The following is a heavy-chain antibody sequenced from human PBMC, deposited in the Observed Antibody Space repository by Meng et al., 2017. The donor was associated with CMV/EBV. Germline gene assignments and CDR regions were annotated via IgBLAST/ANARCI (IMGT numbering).Heavy chain of an antibody. CDR1: GYTFTGYY. CDR2: INPNSGGT. V-gene: IGHV1-2*02. CDR3: ARERNIVVVVAATGHYGMDV. J-gene: IGHJ6*01. D-gene: IGHD2-15*01. Sequence: ASVKVSCKASGYTFTGYYMHWVRQAPGQGLEWMGWINPNSGGTNYAQKFQGRVTMTRDTSISTAYMELSRLRSDDTAVYYCARERNIVVVVAATGHYGMDVWGKGPRSPSPQ.